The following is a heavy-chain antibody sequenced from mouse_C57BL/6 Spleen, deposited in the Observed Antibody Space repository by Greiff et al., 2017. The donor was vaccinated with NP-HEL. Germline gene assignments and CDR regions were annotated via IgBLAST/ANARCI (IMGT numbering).Heavy chain of an antibody. Sequence: VQLQQPGAELVKPGASVKMSCKASGYTFTSYWITWVKQRPGQGLEWIGDIYPGSGSTNYNEKFKSKATLTVDTSSSTAYMQLSSLTSEDSAVYYCARGGYYYGSSGGDYWGQGTTLTVSS. CDR2: IYPGSGST. D-gene: IGHD1-1*01. CDR3: ARGGYYYGSSGGDY. CDR1: GYTFTSYW. J-gene: IGHJ2*01. V-gene: IGHV1-55*01.